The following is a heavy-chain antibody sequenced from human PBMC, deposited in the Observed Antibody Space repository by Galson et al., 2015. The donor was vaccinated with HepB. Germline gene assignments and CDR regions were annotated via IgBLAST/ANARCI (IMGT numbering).Heavy chain of an antibody. D-gene: IGHD2-2*01. V-gene: IGHV3-30*18. CDR1: GFTFSSYG. Sequence: SLRLSCAASGFTFSSYGMHWVRQAPGKGLGWVAVISYDGSNKYYADSVKGRFTISRDNSKNTLYLQMNSLRAEDTAVYYCANTGVGYCSSTSCQQYYYYMDVWGKGTTVTVSS. J-gene: IGHJ6*03. CDR3: ANTGVGYCSSTSCQQYYYYMDV. CDR2: ISYDGSNK.